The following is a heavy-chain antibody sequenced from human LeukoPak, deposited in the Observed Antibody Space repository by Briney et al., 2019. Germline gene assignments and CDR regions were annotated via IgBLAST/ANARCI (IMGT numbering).Heavy chain of an antibody. CDR2: IGTAGDT. J-gene: IGHJ4*02. CDR3: TRAVGATNLGFDY. CDR1: GFTFSSYD. D-gene: IGHD1-26*01. Sequence: GGSLRLSCAASGFTFSSYDMHWVRQATGKGLEWVSAIGTAGDTYYADSVKGRSTISRENAKNSLFLRVNSLRVGDTAVYYCTRAVGATNLGFDYWGQGTLVTVSS. V-gene: IGHV3-13*01.